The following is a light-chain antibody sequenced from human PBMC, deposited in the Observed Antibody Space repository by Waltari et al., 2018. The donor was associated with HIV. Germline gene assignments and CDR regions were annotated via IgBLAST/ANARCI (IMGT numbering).Light chain of an antibody. CDR1: QDIRKF. J-gene: IGKJ5*01. CDR3: QQYDNFPIT. Sequence: IEMPPSPSSLSASVGARVNITCQASQDIRKFLSWFQQKPGRAPKVLIYDASNLESGVPSRFSGSGSGTDFTFTISGLQPEDIATYYCQQYDNFPITFGQGTRLEIK. CDR2: DAS. V-gene: IGKV1-33*01.